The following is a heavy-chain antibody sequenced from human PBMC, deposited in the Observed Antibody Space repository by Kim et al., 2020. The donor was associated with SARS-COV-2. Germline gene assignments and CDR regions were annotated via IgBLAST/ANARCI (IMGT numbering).Heavy chain of an antibody. CDR3: ARPSYSSGWYYHYYYGMDV. J-gene: IGHJ6*02. CDR1: GYSFTSYW. V-gene: IGHV5-10-1*01. D-gene: IGHD6-19*01. Sequence: GESLKISCKGSGYSFTSYWISWVRQMPGKGLEWMGRIDPSDSYTNYSPSFQGHVTISADKSISTSYLQWSSLKASDTAMYYCARPSYSSGWYYHYYYGMDVWGQGTTVTVSS. CDR2: IDPSDSYT.